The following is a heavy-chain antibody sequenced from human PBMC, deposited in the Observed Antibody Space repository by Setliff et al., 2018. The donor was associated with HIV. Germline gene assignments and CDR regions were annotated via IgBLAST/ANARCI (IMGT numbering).Heavy chain of an antibody. CDR1: GDFFSNYA. D-gene: IGHD2-2*01. Sequence: ASVKVSCKASGDFFSNYAINWVRQAPGQGLEWMGAIIPIFGTTNYAQKFHDRVTITADESTSTAYMGLSSLTSADTAVYYCARESEMATAANYYYGMGVWGQGTTVTVSS. J-gene: IGHJ6*02. V-gene: IGHV1-69*13. CDR2: IIPIFGTT. CDR3: ARESEMATAANYYYGMGV.